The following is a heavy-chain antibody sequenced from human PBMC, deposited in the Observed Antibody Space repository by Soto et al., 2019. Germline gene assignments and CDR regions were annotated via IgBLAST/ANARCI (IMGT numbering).Heavy chain of an antibody. CDR1: GGSISSSSYY. CDR3: ARGYSGYRQDNYCDY. D-gene: IGHD5-12*01. J-gene: IGHJ4*02. CDR2: IYYSGST. Sequence: QLQLQESGPGLVKPSETLSLTCTVSGGSISSSSYYWGWIRQPPGKGLEWIGSIYYSGSTYYNPSLNNRVTIAVDTSKNQFSLKLTSSTAADTAVYYCARGYSGYRQDNYCDYWGQGTLVTVSS. V-gene: IGHV4-39*01.